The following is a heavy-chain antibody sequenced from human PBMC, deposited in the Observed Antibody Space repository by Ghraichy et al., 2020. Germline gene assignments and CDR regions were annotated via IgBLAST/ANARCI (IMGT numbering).Heavy chain of an antibody. CDR1: GFTFSSYG. CDR3: AKDLSGSGLEWELLN. J-gene: IGHJ4*02. Sequence: GGSLRLSCAASGFTFSSYGMHWVRQAPGKGLEWVAVISYDGSNKYYADSVKGRFTISRDNSKNTLYLQMNSLRAEDTAVYYCAKDLSGSGLEWELLNWGQGTLVTVSS. D-gene: IGHD1-26*01. V-gene: IGHV3-30*18. CDR2: ISYDGSNK.